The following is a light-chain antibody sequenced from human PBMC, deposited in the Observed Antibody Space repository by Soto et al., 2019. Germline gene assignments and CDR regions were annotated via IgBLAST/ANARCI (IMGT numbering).Light chain of an antibody. Sequence: TQSPGTLSFSPGERATLSCRASQSVSSNLAWYQQKPGQAPRLLIYGASTRATGIPARFSGSGSGTEFTLTISSLQSEDFAVYYCQQYNNWPGTFGQGTMVDIK. CDR1: QSVSSN. V-gene: IGKV3-15*01. J-gene: IGKJ1*01. CDR2: GAS. CDR3: QQYNNWPGT.